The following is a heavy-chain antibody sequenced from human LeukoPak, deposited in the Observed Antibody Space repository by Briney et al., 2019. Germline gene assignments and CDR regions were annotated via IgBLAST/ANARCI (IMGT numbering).Heavy chain of an antibody. CDR1: GDSISSSRYF. D-gene: IGHD3-22*01. V-gene: IGHV4-39*07. Sequence: SETLSLTCTVSGDSISSSRYFWGWIRQPPGKGLEWIGNIYYSGNTYYNPSLKSRVTISVDTSKNQFSLKLSSVTAADTAVYYCARDGYYYDSSGYRPLDYWGQGTLVTVSS. CDR3: ARDGYYYDSSGYRPLDY. CDR2: IYYSGNT. J-gene: IGHJ4*02.